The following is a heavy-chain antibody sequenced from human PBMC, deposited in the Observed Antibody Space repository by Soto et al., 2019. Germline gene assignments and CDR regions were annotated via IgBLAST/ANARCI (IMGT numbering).Heavy chain of an antibody. V-gene: IGHV3-23*01. Sequence: EVQLLESGGGLVQPGGSLRLSCAASGFTFSSYAMSWVRQAPGKGLEWVSAISGSGGSTYYADSVKGRFTISRDNSKNTLYLQMNRLRAEDTAVYYCAKGRYDFWSGYYTNYYYYYMDVWGKGTTVTVSS. J-gene: IGHJ6*03. CDR1: GFTFSSYA. CDR2: ISGSGGST. CDR3: AKGRYDFWSGYYTNYYYYYMDV. D-gene: IGHD3-3*01.